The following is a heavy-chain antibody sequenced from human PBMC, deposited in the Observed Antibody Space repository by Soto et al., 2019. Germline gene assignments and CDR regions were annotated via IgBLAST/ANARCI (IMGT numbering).Heavy chain of an antibody. Sequence: GGSLRLSCAASGFTFSSYAMSWVRQAPGKGLEWVSAISGSGGSTYYADSVKGRFTISRDNSKNTLYLQMNSLRAEDTAVYYCAKDLIAAAGTDSWSEIDYWGQGTLVTVSS. CDR2: ISGSGGST. V-gene: IGHV3-23*01. J-gene: IGHJ4*02. CDR1: GFTFSSYA. D-gene: IGHD6-13*01. CDR3: AKDLIAAAGTDSWSEIDY.